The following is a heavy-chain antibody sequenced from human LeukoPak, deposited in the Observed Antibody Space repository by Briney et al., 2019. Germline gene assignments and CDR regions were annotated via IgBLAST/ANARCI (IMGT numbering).Heavy chain of an antibody. V-gene: IGHV3-74*01. J-gene: IGHJ4*02. D-gene: IGHD2-2*01. CDR3: VSFYETY. CDR1: GNYW. Sequence: PGGSLRLSCAASGNYWMHWVRQAPGKGLVWVLHINGDGSWTTYADSVKGRFTISKDNAKNTVYLQMNNLRAEDTAVYYCVSFYETYWGRGTLVTVSS. CDR2: INGDGSWT.